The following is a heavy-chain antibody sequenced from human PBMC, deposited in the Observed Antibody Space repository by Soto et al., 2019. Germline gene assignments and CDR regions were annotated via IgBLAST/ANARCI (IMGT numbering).Heavy chain of an antibody. CDR2: IYRTGTS. CDR3: ARRMNAVDAFDI. D-gene: IGHD2-8*01. J-gene: IGHJ3*02. Sequence: SETLSLTCTVSGDSISSADNFWTWIRQHPGKGLEWIGYIYRTGTSHYNPSLRSRGTIPVDTSQNQFSLKLSSVTAADTAVYYCARRMNAVDAFDIWGQGTMVTVSS. CDR1: GDSISSADNF. V-gene: IGHV4-31*03.